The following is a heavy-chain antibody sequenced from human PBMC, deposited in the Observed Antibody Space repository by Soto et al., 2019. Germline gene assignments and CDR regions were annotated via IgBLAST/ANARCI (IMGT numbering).Heavy chain of an antibody. Sequence: EVQLLESGGGLVQPGGSLRLSCAASGFTLGTYVMTWVRQAPGKGLEWDSAISGSGGSTNYADPVTGRFTISRDNTKDTLYLQMNSLRVEDTAVYYCAKDRKGSYCSGGTCYSFDSWGQGTLVSVPS. J-gene: IGHJ4*02. CDR2: ISGSGGST. CDR1: GFTLGTYV. CDR3: AKDRKGSYCSGGTCYSFDS. D-gene: IGHD2-15*01. V-gene: IGHV3-23*01.